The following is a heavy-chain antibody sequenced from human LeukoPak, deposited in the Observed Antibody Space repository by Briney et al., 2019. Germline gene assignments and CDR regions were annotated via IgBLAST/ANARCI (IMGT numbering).Heavy chain of an antibody. Sequence: GGSLRLSCAAPGFTFSDYYMSWIRQAPGKGLEWVSYISSSGSTIYYADSVKGRFTISRDNAKNSLYLQMNSLRAEDTAVYYCARSGYNWNDVIFFDYWGQGILVTVSS. CDR1: GFTFSDYY. J-gene: IGHJ4*02. CDR2: ISSSGSTI. V-gene: IGHV3-11*04. CDR3: ARSGYNWNDVIFFDY. D-gene: IGHD1-1*01.